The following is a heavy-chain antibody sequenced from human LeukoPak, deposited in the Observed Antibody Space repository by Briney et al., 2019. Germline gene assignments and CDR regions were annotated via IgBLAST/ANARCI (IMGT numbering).Heavy chain of an antibody. CDR3: ARVRYCTNGVCYLNYFDY. CDR1: GFTFSSYA. Sequence: GGSLRLSCAASGFTFSSYATHWVRQAPGKGLEWVAVISYDGSNKYYADSVKGRFTISRDNSKNTLYLQMNSLRAEDTAVYYCARVRYCTNGVCYLNYFDYWGQGTLVTVSS. CDR2: ISYDGSNK. V-gene: IGHV3-30-3*01. D-gene: IGHD2-8*01. J-gene: IGHJ4*02.